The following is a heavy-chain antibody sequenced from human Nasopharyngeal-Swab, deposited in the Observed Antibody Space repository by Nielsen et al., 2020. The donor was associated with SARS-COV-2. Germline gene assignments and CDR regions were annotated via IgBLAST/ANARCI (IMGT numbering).Heavy chain of an antibody. CDR3: AKKGQQWLADDAFDT. D-gene: IGHD6-19*01. J-gene: IGHJ3*02. CDR1: GFTFSSYA. V-gene: IGHV3-23*02. Sequence: GESLKISCATSGFTFSSYAMGWVRQAPGKGLEWVSVISGSGVSTYYGDSVKGRFAISRDNSKNRLYLQMNSLKVEDTAIYYCAKKGQQWLADDAFDTRGQGTLVSISS. CDR2: ISGSGVST.